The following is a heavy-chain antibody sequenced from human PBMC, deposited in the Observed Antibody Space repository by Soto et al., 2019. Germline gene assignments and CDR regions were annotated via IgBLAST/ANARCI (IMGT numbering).Heavy chain of an antibody. CDR2: LYWDDTR. V-gene: IGHV2-5*02. D-gene: IGHD1-1*01. J-gene: IGHJ6*04. Sequence: QITLEESRPTLVKPTQTLTLTCSFSGFSLYTRGVGVGWIRQPPGKALEWLALLYWDDTRRYNPSLKNSLTIPKDTSENQVVLTMTNMDPVDTGTYFCAHYTTDTYFDVWGKGTTFTVSS. CDR1: GFSLYTRGVG. CDR3: AHYTTDTYFDV.